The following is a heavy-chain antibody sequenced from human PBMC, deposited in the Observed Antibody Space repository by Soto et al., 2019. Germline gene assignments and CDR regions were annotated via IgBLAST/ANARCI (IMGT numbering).Heavy chain of an antibody. CDR3: VRDHHDFSSDYHYYHMDV. Sequence: QAQLVQSGAEMKKPGASVKVSCKASGYTLSNYGISWVRQAPGQGLEWMGWSSTYNGNTKYAKKFQGRVTMTKDTSTSTVYMELRSLRSDDTAVYYCVRDHHDFSSDYHYYHMDVWGKGTTVTVSS. J-gene: IGHJ6*03. CDR2: SSTYNGNT. D-gene: IGHD3-3*01. V-gene: IGHV1-18*01. CDR1: GYTLSNYG.